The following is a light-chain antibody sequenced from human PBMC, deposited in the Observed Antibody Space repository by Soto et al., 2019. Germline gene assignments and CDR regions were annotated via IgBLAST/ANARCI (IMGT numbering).Light chain of an antibody. CDR3: QQYYTTPIT. J-gene: IGKJ5*01. CDR2: WTS. CDR1: QNILYSSNNKTY. Sequence: DIVMTQSPDSLAVSLGERATINCKSSQNILYSSNNKTYLAWYQQKPGQPPKLLIYWTSTRESGVPDRFSGSGSGTDFTLTISSLQAEDVAVYYCQQYYTTPITFGQGTRLEIK. V-gene: IGKV4-1*01.